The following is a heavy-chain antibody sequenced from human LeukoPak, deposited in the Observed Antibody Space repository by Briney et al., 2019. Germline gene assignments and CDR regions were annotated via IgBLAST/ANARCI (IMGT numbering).Heavy chain of an antibody. CDR2: IYYSGST. V-gene: IGHV4-59*08. J-gene: IGHJ3*02. D-gene: IGHD3-22*01. CDR1: GGSISSYY. CDR3: ARANYYDTSGYSRGAFDI. Sequence: PSETLSPTCTVSGGSISSYYWSWIRQAPGKGLEWIGYIYYSGSTYYNPSLKSRVTMSVDTSKNQFSLKLSSVTAADTAFYYCARANYYDTSGYSRGAFDIWGQGTMVTVSS.